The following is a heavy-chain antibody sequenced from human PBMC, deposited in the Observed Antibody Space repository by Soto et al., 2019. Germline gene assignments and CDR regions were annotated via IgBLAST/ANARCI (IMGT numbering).Heavy chain of an antibody. J-gene: IGHJ6*02. CDR2: IDAGNGNT. D-gene: IGHD1-7*01. V-gene: IGHV1-3*01. Sequence: GASVKVSCKASGYTFTSYSIHCLRQAPGQRLEWIRWIDAGNGNTKYSQKVQRIVTITRDTCASTAYRELISLRSEYTDVYHCTRVHWHYGNYGMDVWGQGTTVTFSS. CDR1: GYTFTSYS. CDR3: TRVHWHYGNYGMDV.